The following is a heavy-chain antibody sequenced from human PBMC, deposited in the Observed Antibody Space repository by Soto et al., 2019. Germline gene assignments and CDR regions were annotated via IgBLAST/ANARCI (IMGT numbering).Heavy chain of an antibody. Sequence: EVQLLESGGGLVQPGGSLRLSCAASGFPFSSRAMSWVRQAPGKGLEWVSAISGSGTITYYADSVKGWFTISRDTSKNTLYLQMNSLRADDTAVYYCAEWARYCSGADCRAWGQGTRVTVSS. CDR2: ISGSGTIT. V-gene: IGHV3-23*01. CDR1: GFPFSSRA. D-gene: IGHD2-15*01. CDR3: AEWARYCSGADCRA. J-gene: IGHJ5*02.